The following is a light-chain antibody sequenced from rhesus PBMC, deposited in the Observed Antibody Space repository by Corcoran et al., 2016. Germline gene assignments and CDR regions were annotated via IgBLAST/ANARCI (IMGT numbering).Light chain of an antibody. J-gene: IGKJ1*01. CDR3: LQYSSSPWT. V-gene: IGKV1S12*01. CDR2: GAS. CDR1: QNIYTN. Sequence: DIQMTQSPSALSASVGDRVTISCRASQNIYTNLAWYQQKPGKAPRLLIYGASSLQIGIPSRFSGSGYGTDFPLTISSLQPEDSATYYCLQYSSSPWTFGQGTKVEIK.